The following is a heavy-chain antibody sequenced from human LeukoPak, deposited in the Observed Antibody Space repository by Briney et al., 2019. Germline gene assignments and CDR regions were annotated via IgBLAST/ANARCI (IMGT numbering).Heavy chain of an antibody. J-gene: IGHJ4*02. V-gene: IGHV3-73*01. Sequence: GGSLRLSCAASGFTFSGSTIHWVRPASGKGLEWVGRIRSKANSYATAYAASVKGRFTISRDDSKNTAYLQMNSLKTEDTAVYYCTSPYSSGVYWGQGTLVTVSS. CDR2: IRSKANSYAT. CDR1: GFTFSGST. CDR3: TSPYSSGVY. D-gene: IGHD6-25*01.